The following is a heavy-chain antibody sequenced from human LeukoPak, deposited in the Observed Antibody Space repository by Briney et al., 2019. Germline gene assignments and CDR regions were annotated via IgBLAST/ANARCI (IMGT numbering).Heavy chain of an antibody. Sequence: PGRSLRLSCAASGFTFSSYAMHWVRQAPGKGLEWVAVISYDGSNKYYADSVKGRFTISRDNSKNTLYLQMNSLRAEDTAVYYCARDRGDYFDYWGQGTLVTVSS. J-gene: IGHJ4*02. D-gene: IGHD3-10*01. CDR2: ISYDGSNK. CDR3: ARDRGDYFDY. V-gene: IGHV3-30-3*01. CDR1: GFTFSSYA.